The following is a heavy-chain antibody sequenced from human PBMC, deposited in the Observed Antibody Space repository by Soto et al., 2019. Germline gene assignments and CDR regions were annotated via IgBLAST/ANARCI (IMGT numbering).Heavy chain of an antibody. CDR3: ARARYCSGGSCYFSRGYYYYYGMDV. V-gene: IGHV4-30-4*01. J-gene: IGHJ6*02. CDR1: GGSISSGDYY. D-gene: IGHD2-15*01. Sequence: SETLSLTCTVSGGSISSGDYYWSWIRQPPGKGLEWIGYIYYSGSTYYNPSLKSRVTISVDTSKNQFSLKLSSVTAADTAVYYCARARYCSGGSCYFSRGYYYYYGMDVWGQGTTVTVSS. CDR2: IYYSGST.